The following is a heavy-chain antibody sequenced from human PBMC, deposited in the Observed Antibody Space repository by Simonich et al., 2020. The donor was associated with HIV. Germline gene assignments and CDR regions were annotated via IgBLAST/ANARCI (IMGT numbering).Heavy chain of an antibody. Sequence: QVQLQESGPGLVKPSVTLSLTCTVSGDTISSYYWSWIRQTPGKGLEWIGHIYYTGITNYNPSLKSRFTIALDTAKNQFSLHLTSVTAADTAVYYCARGLFLSSWAPFHYWGQGTLVTVSS. V-gene: IGHV4-59*08. D-gene: IGHD6-13*01. CDR1: GDTISSYY. CDR3: ARGLFLSSWAPFHY. CDR2: IYYTGIT. J-gene: IGHJ4*02.